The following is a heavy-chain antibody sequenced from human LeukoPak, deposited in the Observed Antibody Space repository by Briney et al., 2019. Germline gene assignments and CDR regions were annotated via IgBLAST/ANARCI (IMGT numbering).Heavy chain of an antibody. CDR1: GGTFSSYA. CDR2: IIPIFGTA. Sequence: ASVKVSCKASGGTFSSYAISWVRQAPGQGLEWMGGIIPIFGTANYAQKFQGRVTITADKSTSTAYMELSSLRSEDTAVYYCARDRDNWNAHFDYWGQGTLVTVSS. CDR3: ARDRDNWNAHFDY. J-gene: IGHJ4*02. D-gene: IGHD1-1*01. V-gene: IGHV1-69*06.